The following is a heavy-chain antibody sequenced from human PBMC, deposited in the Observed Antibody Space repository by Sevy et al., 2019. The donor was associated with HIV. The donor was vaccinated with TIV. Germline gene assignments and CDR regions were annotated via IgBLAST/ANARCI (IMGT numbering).Heavy chain of an antibody. D-gene: IGHD3-10*01. CDR3: ARRYSGSEGYRGLKRGFYYYYAMDL. CDR2: ISSDGSNK. CDR1: GFTFSTYT. J-gene: IGHJ6*02. Sequence: GGSLRLSCAASGFTFSTYTLHWVRQAPGKGLEWLAVISSDGSNKYYTDSVKGRFTISRDNSKNTLYLQMNSLRAEDTAVYYCARRYSGSEGYRGLKRGFYYYYAMDLWGQGTTVTVSS. V-gene: IGHV3-30*04.